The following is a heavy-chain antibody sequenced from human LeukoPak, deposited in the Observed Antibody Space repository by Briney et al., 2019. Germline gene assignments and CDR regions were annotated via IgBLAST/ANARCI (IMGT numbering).Heavy chain of an antibody. CDR1: GVSFSGYY. V-gene: IGHV4-34*01. Sequence: PSETLSLTCAVYGVSFSGYYWSWIRQPPGKGLEWIGEINHSGSTNYNPSLKSRVTISVDTSKNQFSLKLSSVTAADTAVYYCARGRGWYNLWGQGTLVTVSS. CDR2: INHSGST. CDR3: ARGRGWYNL. J-gene: IGHJ4*02. D-gene: IGHD1-1*01.